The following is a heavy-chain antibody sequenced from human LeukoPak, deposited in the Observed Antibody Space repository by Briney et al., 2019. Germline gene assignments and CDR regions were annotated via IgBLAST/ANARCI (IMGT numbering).Heavy chain of an antibody. CDR2: IWYDGSNK. Sequence: PGRSLRLSCAASGFTFSSYGMHWVRQAPGKGLEGVAVIWYDGSNKYYADSVKGRFTISRDNSKNTLYLQMNSLRAEDTAVYYCAREYYDFYYYGMDVWGQGTTVTVSS. J-gene: IGHJ6*02. CDR3: AREYYDFYYYGMDV. D-gene: IGHD3-3*01. CDR1: GFTFSSYG. V-gene: IGHV3-33*01.